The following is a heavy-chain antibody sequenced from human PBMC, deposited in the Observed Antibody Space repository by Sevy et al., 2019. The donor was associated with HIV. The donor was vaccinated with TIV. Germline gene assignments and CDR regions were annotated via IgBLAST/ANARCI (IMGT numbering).Heavy chain of an antibody. CDR1: GFIFSTYG. CDR2: IWYDGINK. CDR3: ARDSRKGLDP. Sequence: GGSLRLSCVASGFIFSTYGMHWVRQAPGKGLEWVAVIWYDGINKDYADSVKGRFIISRDNSKNTMYLEMDSLRAEDTAVYYCARDSRKGLDPWGQGALVTVSS. J-gene: IGHJ5*02. V-gene: IGHV3-33*01.